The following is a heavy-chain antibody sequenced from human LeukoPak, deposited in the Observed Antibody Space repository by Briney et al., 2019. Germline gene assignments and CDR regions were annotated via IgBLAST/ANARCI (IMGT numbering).Heavy chain of an antibody. J-gene: IGHJ3*02. CDR1: GGSTSSGDYY. D-gene: IGHD1-20*01. CDR2: IYYSGST. Sequence: PSQTLSLTCTVSGGSTSSGDYYWRWIRQPPGKGLEWIGYIYYSGSTYYNPSLKSRVTISVDTSKNQFSLKLSSVTAADTAVYYCARINWNDAFDIWGQGTMVTVSS. CDR3: ARINWNDAFDI. V-gene: IGHV4-30-4*08.